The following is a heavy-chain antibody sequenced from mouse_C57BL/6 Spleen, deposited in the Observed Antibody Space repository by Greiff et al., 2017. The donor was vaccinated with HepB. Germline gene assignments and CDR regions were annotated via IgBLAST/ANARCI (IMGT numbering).Heavy chain of an antibody. J-gene: IGHJ2*01. CDR3: ARGDYYGSSYFDY. V-gene: IGHV3-6*01. Sequence: ESGPGLVKPSQSLYLTCSVTGSSITSGYYWNWIRQFPGNKLEWMGYISYDGSNNYNPSLKNRISITRDTSKNQFFLKLNSVTTEDTATYYCARGDYYGSSYFDYWGQGTTLTVSS. CDR1: GSSITSGYY. CDR2: ISYDGSN. D-gene: IGHD1-1*01.